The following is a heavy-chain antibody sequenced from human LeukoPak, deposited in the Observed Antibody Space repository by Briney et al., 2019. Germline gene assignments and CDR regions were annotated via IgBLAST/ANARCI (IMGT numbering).Heavy chain of an antibody. D-gene: IGHD3-22*01. CDR1: GGSFSGYY. CDR2: INHSGST. CDR3: ARGSNSSGWYFDY. J-gene: IGHJ4*02. V-gene: IGHV4-34*01. Sequence: SETLSLTCAVSGGSFSGYYWSWIRQPPGKGLEWIWEINHSGSTNYNPSLKSRVTISVDTSKNQFSLKLRSVTAADTAVYYCARGSNSSGWYFDYWGQGTLVTVSS.